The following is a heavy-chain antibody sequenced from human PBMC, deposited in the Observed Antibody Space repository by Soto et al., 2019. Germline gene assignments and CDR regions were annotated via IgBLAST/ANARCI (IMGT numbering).Heavy chain of an antibody. CDR2: IYYSGST. J-gene: IGHJ4*02. CDR1: GGSISSSSYY. D-gene: IGHD3-16*01. Sequence: LSLTCTVSGGSISSSSYYWGWIRQPPGKGLEWIGSIYYSGSTYYNPSLKSRVTISVDTSKNQFSLKLSSVTAADTAVYYCARQSEEGVFEYWGQGTLVTVSS. CDR3: ARQSEEGVFEY. V-gene: IGHV4-39*01.